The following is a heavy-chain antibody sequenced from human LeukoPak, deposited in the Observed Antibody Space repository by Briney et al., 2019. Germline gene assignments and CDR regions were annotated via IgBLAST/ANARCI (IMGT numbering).Heavy chain of an antibody. V-gene: IGHV4-31*11. CDR3: ASSFFYDSRGSWNWFDP. D-gene: IGHD3-22*01. CDR2: IHYSGST. CDR1: GGSISGGYS. Sequence: SQTLSLTCAVSGGSISGGYSWSWIRQHPGKGLEWIGYIHYSGSTYYNPSLKSRVTISVDTSDNQFSLKLSSVTAADTAVYYCASSFFYDSRGSWNWFDPWGQGTLVTVSS. J-gene: IGHJ5*02.